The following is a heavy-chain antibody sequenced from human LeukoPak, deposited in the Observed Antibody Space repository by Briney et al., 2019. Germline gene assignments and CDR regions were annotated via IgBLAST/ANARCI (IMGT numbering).Heavy chain of an antibody. CDR1: GFTFDDYA. Sequence: PGRSLRLSCAASGFTFDDYAMPWVRQAPGKGLERASGISWNSGSLGYADSVKGRFTISRDNAKNSLYLQMNSLRAEDTALYYCAKDSTFGIATESYYYGMDVWGQGTTVTVSS. V-gene: IGHV3-9*01. J-gene: IGHJ6*02. CDR3: AKDSTFGIATESYYYGMDV. D-gene: IGHD6-13*01. CDR2: ISWNSGSL.